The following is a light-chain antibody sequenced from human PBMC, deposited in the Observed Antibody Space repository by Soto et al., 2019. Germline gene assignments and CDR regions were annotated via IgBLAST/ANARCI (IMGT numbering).Light chain of an antibody. CDR1: SSDVGDYNY. V-gene: IGLV2-8*01. J-gene: IGLJ1*01. CDR2: EVS. CDR3: SSYTSSSTL. Sequence: QSALTQPPSASGSLGQSVTIPCTGTSSDVGDYNYVSWYQQHPGKVPKLMIYEVSKRPSGVPDRFSGSKSGNTASLTVSGLQAEDEADYYCSSYTSSSTLFGTGTKLTVL.